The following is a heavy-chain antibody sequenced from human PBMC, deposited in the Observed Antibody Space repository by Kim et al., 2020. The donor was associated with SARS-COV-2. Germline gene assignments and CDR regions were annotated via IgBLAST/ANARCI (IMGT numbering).Heavy chain of an antibody. CDR3: ASSDGDY. CDR2: RNYI. J-gene: IGHJ4*02. Sequence: RNYIYNADSVKGRFTISRDNAQNSLYLQMNSLRAEDTAVYYCASSDGDYWGQGTLVTVSS. V-gene: IGHV3-21*01.